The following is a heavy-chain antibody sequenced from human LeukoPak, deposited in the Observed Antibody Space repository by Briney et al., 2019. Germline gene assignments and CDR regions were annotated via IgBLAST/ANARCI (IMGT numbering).Heavy chain of an antibody. CDR2: ISAYNGYT. J-gene: IGHJ6*02. V-gene: IGHV1-18*01. Sequence: ASVKVSCKASGYTFTSYGISWVRQAPGQGLEWMGWISAYNGYTNYAQKLQGRVTMTTDTSTSTAYMELRSLRSDDTAVYYCARDPTANYDILTGYYRNYYYGMDVWGQGTTVTVSS. CDR3: ARDPTANYDILTGYYRNYYYGMDV. CDR1: GYTFTSYG. D-gene: IGHD3-9*01.